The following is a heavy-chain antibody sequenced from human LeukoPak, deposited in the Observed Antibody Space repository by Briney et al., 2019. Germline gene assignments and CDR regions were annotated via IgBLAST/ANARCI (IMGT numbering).Heavy chain of an antibody. V-gene: IGHV4-59*01. CDR2: IYYSGST. D-gene: IGHD6-13*01. Sequence: SETLSLTCTVSGGSISSYYWSWIRQPPGKGLEWIGYIYYSGSTNYNPSLKSRVTISVDTSRNQFSLKLSSVTAADTAVYCCASSIAAAATPFRHWGQGTLVTVSS. J-gene: IGHJ1*01. CDR1: GGSISSYY. CDR3: ASSIAAAATPFRH.